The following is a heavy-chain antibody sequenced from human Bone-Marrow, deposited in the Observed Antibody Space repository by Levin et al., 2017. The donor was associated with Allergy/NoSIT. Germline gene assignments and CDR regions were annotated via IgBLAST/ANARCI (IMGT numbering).Heavy chain of an antibody. D-gene: IGHD4-17*01. J-gene: IGHJ6*02. Sequence: ASVKVSCKTSGYSFADYHIHWVRQAPGQGLEWMGWINPNSGGTNYAPTLQGRVTMTTDKSTTTAYMELSSLTSDDTAVYYCGKGGETSYYYGMDFWGQGTTVTVSS. V-gene: IGHV1-2*02. CDR1: GYSFADYH. CDR2: INPNSGGT. CDR3: GKGGETSYYYGMDF.